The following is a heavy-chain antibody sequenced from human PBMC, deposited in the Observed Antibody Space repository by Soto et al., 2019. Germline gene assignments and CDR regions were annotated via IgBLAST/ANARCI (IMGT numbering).Heavy chain of an antibody. V-gene: IGHV3-23*01. Sequence: GYRRLSFAASGLTFKRGALSGARQAPGKVLGRVSGISGGGEKIYYAGSVKGRFTSSRDNSNNTVSLQMNSLRVEDTALYYCAKCDCGGDWGVYHYDHWGQG. J-gene: IGHJ5*02. CDR3: AKCDCGGDWGVYHYDH. CDR1: GLTFKRGA. D-gene: IGHD2-21*02. CDR2: ISGGGEKI.